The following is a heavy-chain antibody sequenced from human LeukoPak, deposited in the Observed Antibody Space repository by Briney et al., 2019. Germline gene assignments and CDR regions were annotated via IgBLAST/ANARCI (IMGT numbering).Heavy chain of an antibody. CDR1: GFTFSSNW. Sequence: QSGGSLRLSCAASGFTFSSNWMHWVRQAPGKGLVWVSRINEDGSTTNYADSVKGRSTIFRDNAKNTLCLQMNSLRAEDTAVYYCVRDLGGRSGHWGQGTLVTVSS. V-gene: IGHV3-74*01. CDR2: INEDGSTT. CDR3: VRDLGGRSGH. D-gene: IGHD1-26*01. J-gene: IGHJ4*02.